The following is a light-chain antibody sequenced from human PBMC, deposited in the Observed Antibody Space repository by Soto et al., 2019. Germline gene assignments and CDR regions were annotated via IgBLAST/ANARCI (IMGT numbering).Light chain of an antibody. CDR2: DVS. CDR1: QSITTW. V-gene: IGKV1-5*01. Sequence: DLQMTQSTSTVSAYVGDSVTITCRASQSITTWLARYQQRPGKAPKLLIYDVSSLQSGVPSRFSGSGSGTEFTLTISSLQSEDFAVYYCQQYNNWPPWTFGQGTKVDI. CDR3: QQYNNWPPWT. J-gene: IGKJ1*01.